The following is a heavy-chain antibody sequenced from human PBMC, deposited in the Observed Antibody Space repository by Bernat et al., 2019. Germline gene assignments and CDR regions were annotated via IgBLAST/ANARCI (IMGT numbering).Heavy chain of an antibody. CDR1: GGTFSSYA. V-gene: IGHV1-69*01. CDR2: IIPIFGTA. D-gene: IGHD6-13*01. J-gene: IGHJ6*02. Sequence: QVQLVQSGAEVKKPGSSVKVSCKASGGTFSSYAISWVRQAPGQGLEWMGGIIPIFGTANYAQKFQGRVTITADESTSTAYMELSSLRSEDTAVYYCAGDEGAYSSSWYLDYYYYGMDVWGQGTTVTVSS. CDR3: AGDEGAYSSSWYLDYYYYGMDV.